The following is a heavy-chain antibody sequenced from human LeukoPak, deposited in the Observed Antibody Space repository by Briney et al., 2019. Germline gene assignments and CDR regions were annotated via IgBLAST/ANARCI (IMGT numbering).Heavy chain of an antibody. CDR2: ISYDGSNK. J-gene: IGHJ4*02. Sequence: GGSLRLSCAASGFTFSSYGMHWVRQAPGKGLEWVAVISYDGSNKYYADSVKGRFTISRDNPKNTLYLQMNSLRAEDTAVYYCAKDYYVDYWGQGTLVTVSS. V-gene: IGHV3-30*18. CDR1: GFTFSSYG. CDR3: AKDYYVDY. D-gene: IGHD3-16*01.